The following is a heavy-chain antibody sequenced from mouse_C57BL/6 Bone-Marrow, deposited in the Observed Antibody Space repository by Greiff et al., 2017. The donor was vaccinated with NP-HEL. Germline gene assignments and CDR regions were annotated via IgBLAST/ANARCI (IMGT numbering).Heavy chain of an antibody. J-gene: IGHJ4*01. CDR1: GYTFTSYW. V-gene: IGHV1-64*01. CDR2: IHPNSGST. CDR3: AKLTPYYAMDY. Sequence: QVQLKQPGAELVKPGASVKLSCKASGYTFTSYWMHWVKQRPGQGLEWIGMIHPNSGSTNYNEKFKSKATLTVDKSSSTAYMQLSSLTSEDSAVYYCAKLTPYYAMDYWGQGTSVTVSS.